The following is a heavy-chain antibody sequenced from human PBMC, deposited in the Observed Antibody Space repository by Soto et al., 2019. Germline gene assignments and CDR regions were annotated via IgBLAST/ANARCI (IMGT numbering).Heavy chain of an antibody. CDR1: GYSFTNYW. CDR2: IYPGDSDT. Sequence: GESLKISCKGSGYSFTNYWIAWVRQMPGKGLEWMGIIYPGDSDTTYSPSFQGQVTISADKSISTAYLQWSRLKASDTAMYYCARLSHYNYDMDVWGQGTTVTVSS. CDR3: ARLSHYNYDMDV. V-gene: IGHV5-51*01. J-gene: IGHJ6*02.